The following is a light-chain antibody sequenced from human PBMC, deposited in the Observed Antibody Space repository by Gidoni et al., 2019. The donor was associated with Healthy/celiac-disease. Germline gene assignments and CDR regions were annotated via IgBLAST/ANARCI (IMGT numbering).Light chain of an antibody. V-gene: IGLV2-14*01. CDR3: SSYTSSSTLYV. CDR1: SSDVGGSNY. J-gene: IGLJ1*01. CDR2: EVS. Sequence: QSALTPPASVSGSPGQSITISFTGTSSDVGGSNYVSWYQQHPGKAPKLMINEVSNRPSGVSNRFSGSKSGNTASLTISGLQAEDEADYYCSSYTSSSTLYVFGTGTKVTVL.